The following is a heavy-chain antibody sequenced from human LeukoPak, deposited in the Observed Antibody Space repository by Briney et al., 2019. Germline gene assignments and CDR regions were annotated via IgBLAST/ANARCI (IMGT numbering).Heavy chain of an antibody. CDR2: IKQDGSEK. CDR1: GFTFSIYW. D-gene: IGHD2-2*01. CDR3: ARVLGSTSYHMDV. Sequence: GGSLRLSCAASGFTFSIYWMSWVRQAPGKGLEWVANIKQDGSEKYYVDSVKGRFTISRDNAKNSLYLEMNSLRAEDTAVYYCARVLGSTSYHMDVWGKGTTVTVSS. V-gene: IGHV3-7*01. J-gene: IGHJ6*03.